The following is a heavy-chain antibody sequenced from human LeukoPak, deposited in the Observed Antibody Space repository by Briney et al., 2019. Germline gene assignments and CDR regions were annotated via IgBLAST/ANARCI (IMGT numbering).Heavy chain of an antibody. CDR3: ARGLLAYCGGDCPASSGSFDY. Sequence: GGSLRLSCAASGFTFSSYARHWVRQAPGKGLEYVSAISSNGGSTYYANSVKGRFTISRDNSKNTLYLQMGSLRAEDMAVYYCARGLLAYCGGDCPASSGSFDYWGQGTLVPVSS. J-gene: IGHJ4*02. CDR2: ISSNGGST. CDR1: GFTFSSYA. V-gene: IGHV3-64*01. D-gene: IGHD2-21*02.